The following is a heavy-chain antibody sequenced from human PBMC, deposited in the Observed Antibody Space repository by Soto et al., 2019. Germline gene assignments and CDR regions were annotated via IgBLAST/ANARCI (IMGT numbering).Heavy chain of an antibody. Sequence: PGGSLRLSCAASGFTFSSYEMNWVRQAPGKGLEWVSGITWNSRVLAYADSVKGRFTISRDNARNSLYLQMDSLRDEDTALYYCAKGRYDFWSPYYFDSWGQGTLVTVSS. CDR3: AKGRYDFWSPYYFDS. CDR2: ITWNSRVL. V-gene: IGHV3-9*01. J-gene: IGHJ4*02. D-gene: IGHD3-3*01. CDR1: GFTFSSYE.